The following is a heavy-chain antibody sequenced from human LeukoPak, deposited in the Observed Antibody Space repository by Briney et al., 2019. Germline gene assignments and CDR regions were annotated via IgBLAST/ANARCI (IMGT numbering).Heavy chain of an antibody. CDR3: ARDYDYGGNSHMI. J-gene: IGHJ4*02. CDR1: GFTFSDYY. V-gene: IGHV3-11*01. D-gene: IGHD4-23*01. CDR2: ISSSGSTI. Sequence: TGGSLRLSCAASGFTFSDYYMSWIRQAPGKGLEWVSYISSSGSTIYYADSVKGRFTISRDNAKNSLYLQMNSLRAEDTAVYYCARDYDYGGNSHMIWGQGTLVTVSS.